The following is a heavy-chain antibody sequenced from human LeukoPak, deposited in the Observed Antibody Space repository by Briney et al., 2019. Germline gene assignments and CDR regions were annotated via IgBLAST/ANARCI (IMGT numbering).Heavy chain of an antibody. J-gene: IGHJ6*03. CDR3: ARVLKPDLYCYYMDV. CDR2: INPNSGGT. V-gene: IGHV1-2*02. Sequence: ASVKVSCKASGYTFTGYYMHWVRQAPGQGLEWMGWINPNSGGTNYAQKFQGRVTMTRDTSISTAYMELSRLRSDDTAVYYCARVLKPDLYCYYMDVWGKGTTVTISS. CDR1: GYTFTGYY. D-gene: IGHD2-15*01.